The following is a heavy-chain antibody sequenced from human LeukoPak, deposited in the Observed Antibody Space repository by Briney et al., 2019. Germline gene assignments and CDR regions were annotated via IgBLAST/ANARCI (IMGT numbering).Heavy chain of an antibody. D-gene: IGHD5-18*01. CDR2: IYYSGST. J-gene: IGHJ4*02. V-gene: IGHV4-59*01. CDR3: ARGAAGYSYG. Sequence: SETLSLTCTVSGGSITSYYWSRIRQPPGKGLEWIGHIYYSGSTNYNPSLKSRVTISIDTSKNQFSLRLSSVTAADTAVYYCARGAAGYSYGWGQGTLVTVSS. CDR1: GGSITSYY.